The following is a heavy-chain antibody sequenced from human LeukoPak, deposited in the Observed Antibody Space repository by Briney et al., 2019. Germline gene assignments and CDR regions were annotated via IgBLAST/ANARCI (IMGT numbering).Heavy chain of an antibody. V-gene: IGHV3-30*02. CDR2: IRYDGSNK. CDR3: ARDPNGDYVGAFDF. D-gene: IGHD4-17*01. J-gene: IGHJ3*01. Sequence: GGSLRLSCAASGFTFSSYGMHWVRQAPGKGLEWVAFIRYDGSNKYYADSVKGRFTISRDNSKNTLYLQMNSLRAEDTAIYYCARDPNGDYVGAFDFWGQGTMVTVSS. CDR1: GFTFSSYG.